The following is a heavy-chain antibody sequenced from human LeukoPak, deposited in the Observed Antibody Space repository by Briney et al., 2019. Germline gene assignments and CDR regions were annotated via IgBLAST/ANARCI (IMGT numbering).Heavy chain of an antibody. V-gene: IGHV1-69*05. Sequence: ASVKVSCKASGGTFSSYAISWVRQAPGQGLEWMGGIIPIFGTANYAQKFQGRVTITRDTSASTAYIELRSLRSEDTAMYYCARGSTSDWPLDHWGQETLVTISS. J-gene: IGHJ4*02. CDR3: ARGSTSDWPLDH. CDR2: IIPIFGTA. D-gene: IGHD2-2*01. CDR1: GGTFSSYA.